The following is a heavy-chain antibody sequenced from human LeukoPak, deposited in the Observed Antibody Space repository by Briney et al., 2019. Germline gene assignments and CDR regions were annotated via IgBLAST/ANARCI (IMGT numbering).Heavy chain of an antibody. CDR2: ISSSSSYI. CDR1: GFTFSSYS. CDR3: AKANYGGNAAYDY. V-gene: IGHV3-21*04. D-gene: IGHD4-23*01. Sequence: GGSLRLSCAASGFTFSSYSMNWVRQAPGKGLEWVSSISSSSSYIYYADSVKGRFTISRDNSKNTLYLQMNSLRAEDTAVYYCAKANYGGNAAYDYWGQGTLVTVSS. J-gene: IGHJ4*02.